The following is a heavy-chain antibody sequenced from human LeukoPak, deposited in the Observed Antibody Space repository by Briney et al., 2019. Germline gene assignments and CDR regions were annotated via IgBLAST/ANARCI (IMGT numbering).Heavy chain of an antibody. CDR3: ARNRVGDPYFDY. Sequence: QPGGSLRLSCAASGFTFNTYTMNWVRQAPGKGLEWVSYISGSSGIIDYADSVRGRFTISRDNAKNSLYLQMNSLRAEDTAVYYCARNRVGDPYFDYWGQGTLVTVSS. V-gene: IGHV3-48*04. CDR2: ISGSSGII. CDR1: GFTFNTYT. J-gene: IGHJ4*02. D-gene: IGHD4-17*01.